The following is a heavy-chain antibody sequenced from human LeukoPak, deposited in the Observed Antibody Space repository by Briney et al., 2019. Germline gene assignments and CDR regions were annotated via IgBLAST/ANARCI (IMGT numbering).Heavy chain of an antibody. D-gene: IGHD6-13*01. CDR1: GFTFSSYA. J-gene: IGHJ4*02. V-gene: IGHV3-23*01. CDR3: AISGYSSSWYGY. Sequence: GGSLRLSCAASGFTFSSYAMSWVRQAPGKGLEWVSAISGSGGSTYYADSVKGRFTISRDNSKNTLYLQMNSLRADDTAVYYCAISGYSSSWYGYWGQGTLVTVSS. CDR2: ISGSGGST.